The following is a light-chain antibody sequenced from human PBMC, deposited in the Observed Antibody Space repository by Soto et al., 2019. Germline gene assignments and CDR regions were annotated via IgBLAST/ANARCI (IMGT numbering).Light chain of an antibody. CDR1: ESVSSSY. CDR2: GAS. CDR3: QQYGSSPLT. J-gene: IGKJ1*01. Sequence: EVVVTQSPGTLSLSPGERATLSCRASESVSSSYLAWYQQRPGQAPRLLIYGASSRATGIPDTFSGSGSGTDFSLTISRLDPEDFAVYYCQQYGSSPLTFGQGTKVEIK. V-gene: IGKV3-20*01.